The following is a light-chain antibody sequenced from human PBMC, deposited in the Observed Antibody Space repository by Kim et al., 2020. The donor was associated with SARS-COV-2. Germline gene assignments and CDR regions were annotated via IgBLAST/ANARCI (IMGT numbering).Light chain of an antibody. CDR3: QSYDSSLSGSRV. CDR2: GNS. J-gene: IGLJ1*01. Sequence: VTRACTGSSSNIGAGYDVHWYQQLPGTAPKLLIYGNSNRPSGVPDRFSGSKSGTSASLAITGLQAEDEADYYCQSYDSSLSGSRVFGTGTKVTVL. CDR1: SSNIGAGYD. V-gene: IGLV1-40*01.